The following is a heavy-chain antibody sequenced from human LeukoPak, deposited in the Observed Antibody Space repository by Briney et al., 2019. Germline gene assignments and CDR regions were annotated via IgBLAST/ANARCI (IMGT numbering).Heavy chain of an antibody. CDR2: IYYSGST. CDR3: ARDGDYGSPYGS. V-gene: IGHV4-39*07. Sequence: SETLSLTCTVSGGSISSSSYYWGWLRQPPGKGLGWIGSIYYSGSTYYNPSLKSRFTISVDTSKNQFSLKLSSVTAADTAVYYCARDGDYGSPYGSWGQGILVTVSS. CDR1: GGSISSSSYY. J-gene: IGHJ5*02. D-gene: IGHD3-10*01.